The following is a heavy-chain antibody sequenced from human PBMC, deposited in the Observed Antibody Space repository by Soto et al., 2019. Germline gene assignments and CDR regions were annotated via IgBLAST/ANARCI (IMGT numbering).Heavy chain of an antibody. CDR2: ISSSGTTI. CDR3: VRFGGAAAGPGDY. D-gene: IGHD6-13*01. Sequence: GGSLRLSCVASEFTFSSHEMNWVRQAPGKGLEWVSYISSSGTTIYYTDSVKGRFTISRDNAKKSLYLQMNSLRAEDTAVYYCVRFGGAAAGPGDYWGQGTLVTVSS. V-gene: IGHV3-48*03. CDR1: EFTFSSHE. J-gene: IGHJ4*02.